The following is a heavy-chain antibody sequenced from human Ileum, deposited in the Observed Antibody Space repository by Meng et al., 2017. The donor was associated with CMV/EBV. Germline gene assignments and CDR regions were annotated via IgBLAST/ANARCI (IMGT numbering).Heavy chain of an antibody. Sequence: VYGGSFSGYYWSWIRQPPGKGLEWIGEVNSSGSTNYNPSLKSRVALSVDTSRNQFSLKLSSVTAADTAVYYCARGAYYYGVRAFDIWGQGTTVTVSS. V-gene: IGHV4-34*01. CDR3: ARGAYYYGVRAFDI. J-gene: IGHJ3*02. CDR1: GGSFSGYY. D-gene: IGHD3-10*01. CDR2: VNSSGST.